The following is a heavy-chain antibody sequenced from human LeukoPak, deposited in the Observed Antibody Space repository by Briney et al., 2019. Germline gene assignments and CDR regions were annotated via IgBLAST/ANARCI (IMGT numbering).Heavy chain of an antibody. J-gene: IGHJ4*02. V-gene: IGHV6-1*01. Sequence: SQTLSLTCAISGDSVSSNSAAWNWSRQSPARGLEGVGRTYYRAKWYNDYAVGVKSRITINPHTSNNQCSRQPNSVTTEDTAVYYCARARNYDSSGYYVYCFDYWGQGTLVTVSS. CDR2: TYYRAKWYN. CDR1: GDSVSSNSAA. CDR3: ARARNYDSSGYYVYCFDY. D-gene: IGHD3-22*01.